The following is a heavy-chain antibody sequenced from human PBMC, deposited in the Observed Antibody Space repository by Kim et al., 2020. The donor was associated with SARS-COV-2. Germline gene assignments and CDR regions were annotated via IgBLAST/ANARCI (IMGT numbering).Heavy chain of an antibody. CDR2: INSNVDDGTT. J-gene: IGHJ4*02. CDR3: ATDPDSSGTYAYDY. CDR1: GFSFSTAR. D-gene: IGHD3-10*01. Sequence: GGSLRLSCVASGFSFSTARMSWVRQAPGKGLEWVGRINSNVDDGTTDYAATVKGRFSISRDDSKNTLYLHMKSLKTEDTAVYYCATDPDSSGTYAYDYWGQGTLVTVSS. V-gene: IGHV3-15*01.